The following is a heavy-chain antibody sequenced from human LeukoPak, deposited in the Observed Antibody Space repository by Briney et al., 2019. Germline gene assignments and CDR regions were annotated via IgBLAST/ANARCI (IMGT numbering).Heavy chain of an antibody. D-gene: IGHD1-14*01. CDR2: IWYDGSNK. V-gene: IGHV3-33*08. CDR3: ARATATAVDY. CDR1: GFTFSNYA. Sequence: GGSLRLSCAASGFTFSNYAMHWVRQAPGKGLEWVAVIWYDGSNKYYADSVKGRFTISRDNSKNTLYLQMNSLRAEDTAVYYCARATATAVDYWGQGTLVTVSS. J-gene: IGHJ4*02.